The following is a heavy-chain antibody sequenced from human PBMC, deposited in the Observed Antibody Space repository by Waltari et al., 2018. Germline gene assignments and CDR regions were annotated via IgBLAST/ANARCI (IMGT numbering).Heavy chain of an antibody. D-gene: IGHD3-3*01. CDR2: INHSGST. CDR1: GGSFSGYY. CDR3: ARVKVLGWLSLAYYYYMDV. J-gene: IGHJ6*03. V-gene: IGHV4-34*01. Sequence: QVQLQQWGAGLLKPSETLSLTCAVYGGSFSGYYWSWIRQPQGKGLEWIGEINHSGSTNYNPSLKSRVTISVDTSKNQFSLKLSSVTAADTAVYYCARVKVLGWLSLAYYYYMDVWGKGTTVTVSS.